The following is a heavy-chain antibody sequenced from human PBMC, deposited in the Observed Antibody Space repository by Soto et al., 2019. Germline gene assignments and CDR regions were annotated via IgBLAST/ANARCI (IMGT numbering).Heavy chain of an antibody. CDR3: VHRGSFLEWFY. J-gene: IGHJ4*02. CDR1: GFSLSTSGVG. V-gene: IGHV2-5*02. Sequence: SGPTLVNPTQTLTLTCTFSGFSLSTSGVGVGWIRQPPGKALEWLALIYWDDDKRYSPSLKSRLTITKDTSKNQVVLTMTNMDPVDTATYYCVHRGSFLEWFYWGQGTLVTVSS. CDR2: IYWDDDK. D-gene: IGHD3-3*02.